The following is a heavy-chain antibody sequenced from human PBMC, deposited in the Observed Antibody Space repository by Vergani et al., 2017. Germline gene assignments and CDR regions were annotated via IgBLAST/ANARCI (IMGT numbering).Heavy chain of an antibody. J-gene: IGHJ6*02. CDR1: GGTFSSYA. CDR2: IIPIFGTA. D-gene: IGHD4-23*01. V-gene: IGHV1-69*18. CDR3: ARAETVVTPLSRNYYYGMDV. Sequence: QVQLVQSGAEVKKPGSSVKVSCKASGGTFSSYAISWVRQAPGQGLEWMGRIIPIFGTANYAQKFQGRVTITADESTSTAYMALRRLRSEETAVYYCARAETVVTPLSRNYYYGMDVWGQGTTVTVSS.